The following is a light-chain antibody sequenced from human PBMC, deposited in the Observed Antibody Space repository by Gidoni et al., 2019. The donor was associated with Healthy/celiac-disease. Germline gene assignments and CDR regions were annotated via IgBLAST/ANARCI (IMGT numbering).Light chain of an antibody. CDR3: QQYGSSYT. CDR2: GAS. J-gene: IGKJ2*01. Sequence: EIVFTQSPGTLSLSPGDRATLSCRAIQSVSNNYLAWYQQKPGQAPRLLIYGASNRPTGIPDRFSGSGSGTDFTLTISRLEPEDFAVYFCQQYGSSYTFGQGTKLEIK. V-gene: IGKV3-20*01. CDR1: QSVSNNY.